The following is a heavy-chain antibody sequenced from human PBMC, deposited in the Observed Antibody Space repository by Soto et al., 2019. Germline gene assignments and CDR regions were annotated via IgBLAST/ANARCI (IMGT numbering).Heavy chain of an antibody. CDR3: ARLRTAATGSDFDF. CDR1: GYSFTINW. D-gene: IGHD6-13*01. V-gene: IGHV5-10-1*01. Sequence: PGESLKISCRGSGYSFTINWISWVRQMPGKGLEWMGRIDPRDSYTNYSPSFQGHVTISTDKSISTAYLQWSSLEASDTAMYYCARLRTAATGSDFDFWGPGTLVTVSS. CDR2: IDPRDSYT. J-gene: IGHJ4*02.